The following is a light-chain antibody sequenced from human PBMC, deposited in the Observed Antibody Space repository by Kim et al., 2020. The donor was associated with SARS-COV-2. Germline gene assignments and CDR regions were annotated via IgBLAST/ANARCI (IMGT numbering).Light chain of an antibody. CDR1: QSITKNY. CDR3: QHYGTSPMYI. CDR2: GAS. V-gene: IGKV3-20*01. J-gene: IGKJ2*01. Sequence: SPGEGATLSGRASQSITKNYVAWYQQQPGQAPRLLIYGASTRATGIPDRFSGSGSGTDFILSISRLEPEDFAIYYCQHYGTSPMYIFGPGTKLEIK.